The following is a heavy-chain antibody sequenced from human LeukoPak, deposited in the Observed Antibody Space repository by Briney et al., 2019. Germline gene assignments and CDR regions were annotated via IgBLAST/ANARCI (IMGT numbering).Heavy chain of an antibody. V-gene: IGHV1-3*01. J-gene: IGHJ5*02. CDR1: GYTFTSYA. CDR2: INAGNGNT. Sequence: ASVKVSCKASGYTFTSYAMHWVRQAPGQRLEWMGWINAGNGNTKYSQKFQGRVTITRDTSASTAYMELSSLRSEDTAVYYCARMVGATTGWFDPWGQGTLVTVSS. CDR3: ARMVGATTGWFDP. D-gene: IGHD1-26*01.